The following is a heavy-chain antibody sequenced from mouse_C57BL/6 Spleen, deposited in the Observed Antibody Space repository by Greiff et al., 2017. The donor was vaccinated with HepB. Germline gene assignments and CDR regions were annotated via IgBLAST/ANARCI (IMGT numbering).Heavy chain of an antibody. D-gene: IGHD1-1*01. Sequence: DVMLVESGGGLVKPGGSLKLSCAASGFTFSSYAMSWVRQTPEKRLEWVATISDGGSYTYYPDNVKGRFTISRDNAKNNLYLQMSHLKSEDTAMYYCAREAVLDYWGQGTTLTVSS. V-gene: IGHV5-4*01. J-gene: IGHJ2*01. CDR3: AREAVLDY. CDR1: GFTFSSYA. CDR2: ISDGGSYT.